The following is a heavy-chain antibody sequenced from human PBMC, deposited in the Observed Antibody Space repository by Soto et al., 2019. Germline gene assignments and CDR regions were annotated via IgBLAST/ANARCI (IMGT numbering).Heavy chain of an antibody. CDR2: ISYDGSNK. CDR1: GFTFSSYS. D-gene: IGHD1-7*01. Sequence: GGSLRLSCAASGFTFSSYSMHWVRQAPGKGLEWVAVISYDGSNKYYADSVKGRFTISRDNSKNTLYLQMNRLRAEDTAVYYCARDLQRWNYFRGYYYYGMDVWGQGTTVTVSS. V-gene: IGHV3-30-3*01. J-gene: IGHJ6*02. CDR3: ARDLQRWNYFRGYYYYGMDV.